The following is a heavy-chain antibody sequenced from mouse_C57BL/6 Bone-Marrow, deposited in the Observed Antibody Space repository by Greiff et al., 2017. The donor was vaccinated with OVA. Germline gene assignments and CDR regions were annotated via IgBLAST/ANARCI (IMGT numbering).Heavy chain of an antibody. CDR2: ISSGGSYT. CDR1: GFTFSSYG. J-gene: IGHJ2*01. V-gene: IGHV5-6*02. Sequence: DVKLVESGGDLVKPGGSLKLSCAASGFTFSSYGMSWVRQTPDKRLEWVATISSGGSYTYYPDCVKGRFTISRDNAKNPLSLQMSSLKSEDTAMYTGARRDLVQRDYFDYWGQGTTLTVSS. CDR3: ARRDLVQRDYFDY. D-gene: IGHD1-1*02.